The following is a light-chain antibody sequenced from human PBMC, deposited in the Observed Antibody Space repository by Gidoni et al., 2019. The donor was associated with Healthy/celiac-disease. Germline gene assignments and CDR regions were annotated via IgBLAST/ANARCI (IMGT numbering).Light chain of an antibody. J-gene: IGLJ2*01. V-gene: IGLV2-23*03. Sequence: QSALTQPASVSGTPGQSITIPCTGTSSYVGHYNLVYWYQQPLGKAPKLMIYEGSKRPSGVSNRFSGSKSGNTASLTISGLQGEDEAAYYCCSYAGSSTFVFGGGTKLTVL. CDR1: SSYVGHYNL. CDR3: CSYAGSSTFV. CDR2: EGS.